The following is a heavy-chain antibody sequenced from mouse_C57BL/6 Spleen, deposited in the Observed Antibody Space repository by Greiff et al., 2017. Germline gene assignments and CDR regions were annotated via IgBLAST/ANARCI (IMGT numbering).Heavy chain of an antibody. J-gene: IGHJ2*01. D-gene: IGHD2-13*01. CDR2: INPSTGGT. CDR3: ARTVTSDFDY. CDR1: GYSFTGYY. Sequence: VQLQQSGPELVKPGASVKISCKASGYSFTGYYMNWVKQSPEKSLEWIGEINPSTGGTTYNQKFKAKATLTVDKSSSTAYMQLKSLTSEDSAVXYCARTVTSDFDYWGQGTTLTVSS. V-gene: IGHV1-42*01.